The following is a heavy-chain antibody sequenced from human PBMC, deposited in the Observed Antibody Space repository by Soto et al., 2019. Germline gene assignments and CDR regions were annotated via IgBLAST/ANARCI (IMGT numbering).Heavy chain of an antibody. J-gene: IGHJ4*02. CDR3: ARYTKSGWYLDY. V-gene: IGHV6-1*01. CDR1: GDSVSSNSAA. CDR2: TYYRSQWYS. Sequence: PSQTLSLTCAISGDSVSSNSAAWNWIRQSPSRGLEWLGRTYYRSQWYSDYAVSVRSRIIINPDTSKNQFSLQLSSVTPEDTAIYYCARYTKSGWYLDYWGQGTLVTVSS. D-gene: IGHD6-19*01.